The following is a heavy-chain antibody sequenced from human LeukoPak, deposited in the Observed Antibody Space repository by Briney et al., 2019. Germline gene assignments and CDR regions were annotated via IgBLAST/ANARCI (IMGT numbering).Heavy chain of an antibody. CDR1: GFTFSSYG. J-gene: IGHJ4*02. CDR3: AKDYYCSSTSCGIDY. D-gene: IGHD2-2*01. Sequence: GGSLRLSCAASGFTFSSYGMHWVRQAPGKGLEWVAFIRYDGSNKYYADSVKGRFTISRDNSKNTLYLQMNSLRAEDTAVYYRAKDYYCSSTSCGIDYWGQGTLVTVSS. CDR2: IRYDGSNK. V-gene: IGHV3-30*02.